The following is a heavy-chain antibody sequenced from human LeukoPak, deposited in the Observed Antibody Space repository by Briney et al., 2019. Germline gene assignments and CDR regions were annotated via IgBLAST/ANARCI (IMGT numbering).Heavy chain of an antibody. CDR3: ARTSSGYYEYRFDY. V-gene: IGHV4-31*03. CDR1: GGSISSGGYY. J-gene: IGHJ4*02. D-gene: IGHD3-22*01. Sequence: PSETLSLTCTVSGGSISSGGYYWSWIRQHPGDGLEWIGYIYYSGSTYYNPSLKSRVTISIDTSKNQFSLKLSSVTAADTAVYYCARTSSGYYEYRFDYWGQGTLVTVSS. CDR2: IYYSGST.